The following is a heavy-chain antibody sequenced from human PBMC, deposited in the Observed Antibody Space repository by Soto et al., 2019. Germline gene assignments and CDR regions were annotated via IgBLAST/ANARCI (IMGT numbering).Heavy chain of an antibody. J-gene: IGHJ4*01. CDR2: INDSGST. Sequence: QVQLQQWGAGLLKPSETLSLTCAVYGGSFSGYYWNWIRQSPGKGLEWIGEINDSGSTNYNPSLKSRVTISVDTSNNQFSLKLSSVTAADTAVYYCARERKGGTILRLYYCDYWGHGTLVTVSS. CDR3: ARERKGGTILRLYYCDY. V-gene: IGHV4-34*01. D-gene: IGHD1-1*01. CDR1: GGSFSGYY.